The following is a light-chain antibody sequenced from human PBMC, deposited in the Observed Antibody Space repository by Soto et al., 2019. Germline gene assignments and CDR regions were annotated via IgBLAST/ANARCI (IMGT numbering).Light chain of an antibody. CDR3: QSYDSSLSGSI. V-gene: IGLV1-40*01. CDR1: RSNIGAGYD. CDR2: GNS. J-gene: IGLJ2*01. Sequence: QSVLTQPPSVSGAPGQRVTISCTGSRSNIGAGYDVHWYQQLPGTAPKLLIYGNSNRPSGVPDRFSGSKSGTSASLAITGVQAEDEADYYCQSYDSSLSGSIFGGGTKLTVL.